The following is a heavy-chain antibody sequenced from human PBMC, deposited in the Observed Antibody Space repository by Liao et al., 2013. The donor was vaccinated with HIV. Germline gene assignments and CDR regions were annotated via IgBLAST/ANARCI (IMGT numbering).Heavy chain of an antibody. V-gene: IGHV4-34*01. CDR2: INQSGGT. CDR1: GASLSGSY. D-gene: IGHD2-8*01. J-gene: IGHJ6*03. Sequence: QVQLHQWGTGLVKPSETLSLTCAVYGASLSGSYWTWVRRTPGKGLEWIGEINQSGGTNYNPSLKSRVSISIDTSKNQFSLKMRSVTAADTAVYFCARGLWGRVTCEGLVCYQYYYYMDFWAKGTTVTVSS. CDR3: ARGLWGRVTCEGLVCYQYYYYMDF.